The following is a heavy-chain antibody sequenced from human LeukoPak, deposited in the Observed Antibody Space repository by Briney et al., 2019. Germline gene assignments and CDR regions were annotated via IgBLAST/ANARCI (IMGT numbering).Heavy chain of an antibody. CDR2: IYYSGST. J-gene: IGHJ5*02. CDR3: ARDLVVRGVIANWFDP. D-gene: IGHD3-10*01. V-gene: IGHV4-59*12. CDR1: GGSISSYY. Sequence: SETLSLTCTVSGGSISSYYWSWIRQPPGKGLEWIGYIYYSGSTNYNPSLKSRVTISVDTSKNQFSLKLSSVTAADTAVYYCARDLVVRGVIANWFDPWGQGTLVTVSS.